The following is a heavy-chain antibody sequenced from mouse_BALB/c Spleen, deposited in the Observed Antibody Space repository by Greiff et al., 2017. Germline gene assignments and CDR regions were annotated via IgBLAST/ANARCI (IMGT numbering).Heavy chain of an antibody. CDR2: IYPSDSYT. J-gene: IGHJ2*01. Sequence: QVQLQQSGAELVRPGASVKLSCKASGYTFTSYWINWVKQRPGQGLEWIGNIYPSDSYTNYNQKFKDKATLTVDKSSSTAYMQLSSPTSEDSAVYYCTRGGSTMITFDYWGQGTTRTVSS. CDR1: GYTFTSYW. D-gene: IGHD2-4*01. CDR3: TRGGSTMITFDY. V-gene: IGHV1-69*02.